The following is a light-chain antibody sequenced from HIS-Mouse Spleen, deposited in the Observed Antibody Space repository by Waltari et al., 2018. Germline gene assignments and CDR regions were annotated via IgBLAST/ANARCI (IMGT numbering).Light chain of an antibody. Sequence: SYELTQPPSVSVSPGQTARITCPGDALPKKYAYWYQKKSGQAPVLVIDEDSKRPSGTPERFSGSSSGTMATLTISGAQVEDEADYYCYSTDSSGNHRVFGGGTKLTVL. CDR1: ALPKKY. V-gene: IGLV3-10*01. J-gene: IGLJ2*01. CDR3: YSTDSSGNHRV. CDR2: EDS.